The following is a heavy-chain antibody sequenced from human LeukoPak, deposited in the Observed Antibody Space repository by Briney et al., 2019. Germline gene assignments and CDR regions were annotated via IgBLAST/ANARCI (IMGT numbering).Heavy chain of an antibody. CDR3: AREYCSSTSCYGFDP. J-gene: IGHJ5*02. D-gene: IGHD2-2*01. V-gene: IGHV4-4*07. CDR1: GGSISSYY. CDR2: IYTSGST. Sequence: SETLSLTCTVSGGSISSYYWSWLRQPAGKGQEWIGRIYTSGSTNYNPSLKSRVTMSVDTSKNQFSLKLSSVTAADTAVYCCAREYCSSTSCYGFDPWGQGTLVTVSS.